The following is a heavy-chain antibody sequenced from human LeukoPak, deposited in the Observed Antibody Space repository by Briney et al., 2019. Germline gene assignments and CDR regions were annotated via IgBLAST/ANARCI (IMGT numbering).Heavy chain of an antibody. CDR2: ISGSGDTT. D-gene: IGHD4-17*01. CDR1: GFTFSNAW. V-gene: IGHV3-23*01. J-gene: IGHJ5*02. CDR3: AKEGDYGASNWFDP. Sequence: GGSLRLSCAASGFTFSNAWMSWVRQAPGKGLEWVSGISGSGDTTHYADSVKGRFTISRDNSKNTLYLQMNSLRAEDTAVYYCAKEGDYGASNWFDPWGQGTLVTVSS.